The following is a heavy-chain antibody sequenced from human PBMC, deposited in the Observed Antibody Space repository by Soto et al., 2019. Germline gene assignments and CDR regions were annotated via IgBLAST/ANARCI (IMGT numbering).Heavy chain of an antibody. V-gene: IGHV3-23*01. J-gene: IGHJ4*02. D-gene: IGHD1-7*01. Sequence: EVHLLESGGGLVQPGGSLRLSWAASGFTFSSYAMSWVRQAPGKGLEWVSTISGGGGGATYYGDSVKGRFTISRDTYKNTLSLQMNSLRGDDTAVYYCAKVASNWYYTRYYFDYWGQGTLVTVSS. CDR2: ISGGGGGAT. CDR3: AKVASNWYYTRYYFDY. CDR1: GFTFSSYA.